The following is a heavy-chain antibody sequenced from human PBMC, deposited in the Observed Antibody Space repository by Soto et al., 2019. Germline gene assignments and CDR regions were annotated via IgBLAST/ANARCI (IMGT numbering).Heavy chain of an antibody. Sequence: QVQLQESGPGLVKPSQTLSLTCTVSGGSISSGDYYWSWIRQPPGKGLEWIGYMYYSGSTYYNPSLKSRVSVSLEASRDRCGLRLNAVTAADAAGCDGGTMRETRGAVDCWGRGGLGGVSS. D-gene: IGHD1-26*01. CDR3: GTMRETRGAVDC. V-gene: IGHV4-30-4*01. CDR1: GGSISSGDYY. CDR2: MYYSGST. J-gene: IGHJ4*02.